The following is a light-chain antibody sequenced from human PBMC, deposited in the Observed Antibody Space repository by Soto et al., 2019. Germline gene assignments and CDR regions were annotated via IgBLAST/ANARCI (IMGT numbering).Light chain of an antibody. Sequence: EIVLTQSPATLSLSPGERATLSCRASQSVSSYLAWYQQKPCQAPRLLIYDASNSATGIPARFSGSGSGTDFTLTTSSLEPEDFAVYYCQQRSNWPRYTFGQGTKLEIK. CDR2: DAS. CDR3: QQRSNWPRYT. CDR1: QSVSSY. V-gene: IGKV3-11*01. J-gene: IGKJ2*01.